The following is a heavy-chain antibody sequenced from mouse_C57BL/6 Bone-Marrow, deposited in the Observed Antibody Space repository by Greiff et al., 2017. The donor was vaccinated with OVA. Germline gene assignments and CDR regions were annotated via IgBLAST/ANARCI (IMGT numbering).Heavy chain of an antibody. Sequence: QVQLKQPGAELVMPGASVKLSCKASGYTFTSYWMHWVKQRPGQGLEWIGEIDPSDSYTNYNQKFKGKSTLTVDKSSSTAYMQLSSLTSEDSAVYYCAGGDDYDGGAWFAYWGQGTLVTVSA. V-gene: IGHV1-69*01. CDR1: GYTFTSYW. J-gene: IGHJ3*01. D-gene: IGHD2-4*01. CDR3: AGGDDYDGGAWFAY. CDR2: IDPSDSYT.